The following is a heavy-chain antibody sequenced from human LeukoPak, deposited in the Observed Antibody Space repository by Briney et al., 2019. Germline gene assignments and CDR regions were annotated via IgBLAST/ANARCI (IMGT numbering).Heavy chain of an antibody. CDR3: AKDHPFDYYYATSGYFLY. D-gene: IGHD3-22*01. Sequence: GGSLRLSCVASGFTFSSYAMAWVRQAPGKGLEWVSSVSGSGSGTYYAGSVKGRFTISRDNSKNTVYLQMNSLRADDTAVYYCAKDHPFDYYYATSGYFLYWGQGTLVTVSS. J-gene: IGHJ4*02. CDR1: GFTFSSYA. CDR2: VSGSGSGT. V-gene: IGHV3-23*01.